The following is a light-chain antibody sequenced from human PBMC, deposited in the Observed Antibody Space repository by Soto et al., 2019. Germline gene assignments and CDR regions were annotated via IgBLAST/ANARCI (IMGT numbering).Light chain of an antibody. V-gene: IGKV3-20*01. Sequence: EIVLTQSPGILSLSPGERATLSCRASQSVSSSYLAWYQQKPGQAPRLVIHGASSRATGIPDRFSGSGSGTDFILTISRLEPEDFAVYYCQQYGSSPLYTFGQGTKLEI. CDR2: GAS. J-gene: IGKJ2*01. CDR3: QQYGSSPLYT. CDR1: QSVSSSY.